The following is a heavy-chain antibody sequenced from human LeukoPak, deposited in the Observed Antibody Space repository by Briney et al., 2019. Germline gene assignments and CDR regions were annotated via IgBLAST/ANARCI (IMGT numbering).Heavy chain of an antibody. J-gene: IGHJ6*03. CDR2: MNPNSGNT. D-gene: IGHD5-12*01. Sequence: ASVKVSCKASGYTFTSYDINWVRQATGQGLEWMGWMNPNSGNTGYAQKFQGRVTMTTDTSTSTAYMELRSLRSDDTAVYYCARVLVATINYYYYYMDVWGKGTTVTISS. CDR3: ARVLVATINYYYYYMDV. V-gene: IGHV1-8*01. CDR1: GYTFTSYD.